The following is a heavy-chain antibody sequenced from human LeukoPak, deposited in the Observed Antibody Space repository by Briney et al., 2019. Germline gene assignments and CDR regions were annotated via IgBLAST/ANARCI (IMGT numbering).Heavy chain of an antibody. CDR3: AKDPWAEVVVAATPQWNWFDP. J-gene: IGHJ5*02. D-gene: IGHD2-15*01. V-gene: IGHV4-4*07. CDR1: GGSISSYY. Sequence: PSETLSLTCTVSGGSISSYYWSWLRQPAGKGLEWIGRIYTSGSTNYNPSLKSRVTMSVDTSKNQFSLKLSSVTAADTAVYYCAKDPWAEVVVAATPQWNWFDPWGQGTLVTVSS. CDR2: IYTSGST.